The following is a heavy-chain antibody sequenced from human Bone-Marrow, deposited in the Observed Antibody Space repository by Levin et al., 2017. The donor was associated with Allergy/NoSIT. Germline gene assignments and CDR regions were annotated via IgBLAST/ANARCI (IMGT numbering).Heavy chain of an antibody. CDR3: VKAGGGYDHVPYYCYAMDV. V-gene: IGHV1-8*01. D-gene: IGHD5-12*01. Sequence: EASVKVSCKTSGYTFNSYDINWVRQATGQGLEWMGWMNPNSGNTGYAQKFQGRVTMTRDTSISTAYMELSSLRSEDTAVYYCVKAGGGYDHVPYYCYAMDVWGQGTTVTVSS. CDR1: GYTFNSYD. J-gene: IGHJ6*02. CDR2: MNPNSGNT.